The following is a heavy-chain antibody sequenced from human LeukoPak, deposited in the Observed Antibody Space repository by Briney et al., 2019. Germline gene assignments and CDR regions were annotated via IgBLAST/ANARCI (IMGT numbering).Heavy chain of an antibody. V-gene: IGHV4-39*07. J-gene: IGHJ4*02. CDR2: IIHDGST. CDR1: GDSISSSTYY. D-gene: IGHD3-22*01. CDR3: ARGPYYFDSSEYNY. Sequence: PSETLSLTCSVSGDSISSSTYYWGWIRQPPGKGLEWLGEIIHDGSTTYNPSLESRVTISVDTSKNQFSLKLRSVTAADSAVYYCARGPYYFDSSEYNYWGQGTLVTVSS.